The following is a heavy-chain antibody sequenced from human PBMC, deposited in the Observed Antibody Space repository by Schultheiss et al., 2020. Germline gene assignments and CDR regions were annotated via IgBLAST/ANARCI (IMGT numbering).Heavy chain of an antibody. CDR1: GGSINSGGYY. J-gene: IGHJ5*02. D-gene: IGHD2-15*01. Sequence: SETLSLTCTVSGGSINSGGYYWTWIRQPAGKGLEWIGRIYTSGSTNYNPSLKSRVTISVDTSKNQFSLKLSSVTAADTAVYYCARMIVVVAATHGWFDPWGQGTLVTVSS. CDR3: ARMIVVVAATHGWFDP. CDR2: IYTSGST. V-gene: IGHV4-61*02.